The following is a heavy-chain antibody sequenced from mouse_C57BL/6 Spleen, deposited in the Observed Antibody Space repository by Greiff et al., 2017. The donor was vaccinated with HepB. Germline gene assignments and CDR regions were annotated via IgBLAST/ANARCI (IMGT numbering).Heavy chain of an antibody. D-gene: IGHD4-1*01. CDR1: GYTFTDYE. CDR3: TRPGPYWYFDV. Sequence: VQLQQSGAELVRPGASVTLSCKASGYTFTDYEMHWVKQTPVHGLEWIGAIDPETGGTAYNQKFKGKAILTADKSSSTAYMELRSLTSADSAVYYCTRPGPYWYFDVWGTGTTVTVSS. V-gene: IGHV1-15*01. J-gene: IGHJ1*03. CDR2: IDPETGGT.